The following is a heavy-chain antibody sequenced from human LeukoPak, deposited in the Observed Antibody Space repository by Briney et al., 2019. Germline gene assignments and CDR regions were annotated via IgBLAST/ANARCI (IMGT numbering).Heavy chain of an antibody. CDR2: ISYTGTYI. Sequence: GGSLRLSCAASAFSLSAYNMNWVRQAPGKGLEWVSSISYTGTYIYYADSVKGRFTISRDNSKNTLYLQMNSLRAEDTAVYYCARRRSGYDPFDYWGQGTLVTVSS. V-gene: IGHV3-21*04. CDR1: AFSLSAYN. J-gene: IGHJ4*02. D-gene: IGHD5-12*01. CDR3: ARRRSGYDPFDY.